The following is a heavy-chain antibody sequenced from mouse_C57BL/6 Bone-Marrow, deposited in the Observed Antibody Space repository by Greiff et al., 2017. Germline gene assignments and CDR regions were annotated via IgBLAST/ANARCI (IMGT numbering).Heavy chain of an antibody. D-gene: IGHD2-2*01. CDR3: ARRVIEDYAMDY. V-gene: IGHV5-15*01. J-gene: IGHJ4*01. Sequence: EVQLVESGGGLVQPGGSLKLSCAASGFTFSDYGMAWVRQAPRTGPEWVAFISNLAYSIYYADTVTGRFTISRENAKNTLYLEMSSLRSEDTAMYYCARRVIEDYAMDYWGQGTSVTVSS. CDR2: ISNLAYSI. CDR1: GFTFSDYG.